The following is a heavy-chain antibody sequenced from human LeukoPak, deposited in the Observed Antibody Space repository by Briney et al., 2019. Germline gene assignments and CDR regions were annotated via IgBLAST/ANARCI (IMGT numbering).Heavy chain of an antibody. CDR1: GFTFSNAW. CDR2: IKSKTDGGTT. J-gene: IGHJ4*02. Sequence: PGGSLRLSCAASGFTFSNAWMSWVRQAPGKGLXXXXXIKSKTDGGTTDYAAPVKGRFTISRDDSKNTLYLQMNSLKTEDTAVYYCTTGGSYYVGVDYWGQGTLVTVSS. V-gene: IGHV3-15*01. CDR3: TTGGSYYVGVDY. D-gene: IGHD1-26*01.